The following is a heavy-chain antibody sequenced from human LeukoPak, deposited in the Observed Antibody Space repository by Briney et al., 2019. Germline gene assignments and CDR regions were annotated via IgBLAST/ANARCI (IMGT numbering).Heavy chain of an antibody. Sequence: ASVKVSCKASGYTFTSYYMHWVRQAPGQGLEWVGWINPTSGGTNYAQKFQDRVTMTRDTSNKTSYMELSRLTSDDTAVYYCAREFRTTTWSYDAFDLWGQGTMVTVSS. V-gene: IGHV1-2*02. CDR1: GYTFTSYY. J-gene: IGHJ3*01. CDR2: INPTSGGT. CDR3: AREFRTTTWSYDAFDL. D-gene: IGHD1/OR15-1a*01.